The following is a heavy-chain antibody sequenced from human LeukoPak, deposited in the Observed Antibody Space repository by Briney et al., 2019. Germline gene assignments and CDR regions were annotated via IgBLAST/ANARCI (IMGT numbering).Heavy chain of an antibody. CDR1: GFTFSSYG. Sequence: GGSLRLSCAASGFTFSSYGMHWVRQAPGKGLEWVAVIWYDGSNEYYADSVKGRFTISRDNSKNTLYLQMNSLRAEDTAVYYCARGDSGSYYFYWGQGTLVTVSS. V-gene: IGHV3-33*01. D-gene: IGHD1-26*01. CDR3: ARGDSGSYYFY. J-gene: IGHJ4*02. CDR2: IWYDGSNE.